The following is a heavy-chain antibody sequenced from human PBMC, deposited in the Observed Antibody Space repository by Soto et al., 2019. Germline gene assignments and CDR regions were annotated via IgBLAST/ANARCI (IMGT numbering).Heavy chain of an antibody. CDR3: AREPDCDGSSCNAGDY. Sequence: QVQLVESGGGVVQPGRSLRLSCAASGFTFSSSAMHWVRQAPGEGLEWVATVSIDGSNEFYAGSVKGRFNISRDNSEKTVSLHMSSLRADDTGVYFCAREPDCDGSSCNAGDYWGQGTLVTVSS. J-gene: IGHJ4*02. V-gene: IGHV3-30*03. CDR1: GFTFSSSA. D-gene: IGHD1-26*01. CDR2: VSIDGSNE.